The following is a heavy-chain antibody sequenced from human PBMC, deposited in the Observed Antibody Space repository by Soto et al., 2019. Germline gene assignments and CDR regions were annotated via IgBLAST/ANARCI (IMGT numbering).Heavy chain of an antibody. CDR3: AASCVGCGGFNYYGMDV. CDR1: GGSISSGGYY. D-gene: IGHD2-21*01. V-gene: IGHV4-31*03. CDR2: IYYSGTT. J-gene: IGHJ6*02. Sequence: SEALSHTCTVSGGSISSGGYYWNWLRQHPGKGLEWIGYIYYSGTTYYNPSLKSRVTISVDTSKNQFSLKLSSVTAADTAAYYCAASCVGCGGFNYYGMDVWGQGTTVT.